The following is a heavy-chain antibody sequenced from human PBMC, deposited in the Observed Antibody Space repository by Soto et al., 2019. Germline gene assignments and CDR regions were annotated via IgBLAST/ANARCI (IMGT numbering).Heavy chain of an antibody. J-gene: IGHJ6*02. D-gene: IGHD3-3*01. CDR1: GFTFSNAW. CDR2: IKSKTDGGTT. CDR3: TTDLWLLSAWYYGMDV. Sequence: GGSLRLSCAASGFTFSNAWMNWVRQAPGKGLEWVGRIKSKTDGGTTDYAAPVKGRFTISRDDSKNTLYLQMNSLKTEDTAVYYCTTDLWLLSAWYYGMDVWGQGTTVTVSS. V-gene: IGHV3-15*07.